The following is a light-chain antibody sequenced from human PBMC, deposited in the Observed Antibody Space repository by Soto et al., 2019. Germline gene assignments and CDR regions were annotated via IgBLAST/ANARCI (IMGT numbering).Light chain of an antibody. CDR1: QGIGND. Sequence: AIQMTQSPSSLSASLGDRVTITCRASQGIGNDLGWYQQKSGKASKLLIYAASNLQSGVPSRFSGSGSGTDFTLTISGLQPEDVATYYCLQDNNYPLTFGGGTKVDIK. J-gene: IGKJ4*01. CDR2: AAS. CDR3: LQDNNYPLT. V-gene: IGKV1-6*01.